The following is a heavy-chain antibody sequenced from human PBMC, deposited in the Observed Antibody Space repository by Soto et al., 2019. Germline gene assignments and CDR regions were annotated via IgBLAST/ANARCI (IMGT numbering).Heavy chain of an antibody. CDR1: GYTFTSYA. J-gene: IGHJ5*02. Sequence: GASVEVSCKASGYTFTSYAINWLRQDTGQGLEWMGWMNPNSGNTGYAQKFQGRVTMTRNTSISTAYMELSSLRSEDTAVYYCARGVEYYDRSGYGDWFDPWGQGTLVTVSS. D-gene: IGHD3-22*01. V-gene: IGHV1-8*01. CDR3: ARGVEYYDRSGYGDWFDP. CDR2: MNPNSGNT.